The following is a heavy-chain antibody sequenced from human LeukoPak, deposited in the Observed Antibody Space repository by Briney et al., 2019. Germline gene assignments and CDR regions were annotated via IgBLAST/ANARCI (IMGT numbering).Heavy chain of an antibody. CDR3: AKNSPLSASDI. D-gene: IGHD2/OR15-2a*01. V-gene: IGHV4-34*01. CDR2: INHSGST. CDR1: GGSISGYY. J-gene: IGHJ3*02. Sequence: PSETLSLTCTVSGGSISGYYWSWIRQPPGKGLEWIGEINHSGSTNYNPSLKSRVTISVDKSKNQFSLKLTSVTAADTAVYYCAKNSPLSASDIWGQGTMVTVSS.